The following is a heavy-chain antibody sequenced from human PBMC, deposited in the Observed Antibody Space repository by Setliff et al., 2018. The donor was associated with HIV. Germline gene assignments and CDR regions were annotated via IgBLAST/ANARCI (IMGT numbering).Heavy chain of an antibody. CDR3: ARGRLMGSSVLFFDF. V-gene: IGHV4-61*09. Sequence: SETLSLTCDVSGDSFTTTSHSWEWLRQPAGSGLEWIGHVYSRGNTDYNPSLASRVSILMSTSEIQFSLTLNSVTAADTAKYYCARGRLMGSSVLFFDFWGQGILVTVSS. CDR2: VYSRGNT. J-gene: IGHJ4*02. D-gene: IGHD2-21*01. CDR1: GDSFTTTSHS.